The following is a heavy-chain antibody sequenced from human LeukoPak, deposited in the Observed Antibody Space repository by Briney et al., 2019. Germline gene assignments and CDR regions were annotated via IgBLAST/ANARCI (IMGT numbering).Heavy chain of an antibody. J-gene: IGHJ4*02. CDR2: IYSGGST. V-gene: IGHV3-66*01. Sequence: GGSLRLSCAASGFTVSSNYMSWVRQAPGKGLEWVSVIYSGGSTYYADSVKGRFTISRDNSKNTLYLQMNSLRAEDTAVYYCARVQRPNYYDSSGYFYWGQGTLVTVSS. CDR3: ARVQRPNYYDSSGYFY. D-gene: IGHD3-22*01. CDR1: GFTVSSNY.